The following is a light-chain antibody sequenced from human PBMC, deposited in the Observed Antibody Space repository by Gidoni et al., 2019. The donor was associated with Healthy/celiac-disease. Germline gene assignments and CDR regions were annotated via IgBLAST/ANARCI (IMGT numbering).Light chain of an antibody. CDR2: GAS. V-gene: IGKV3-20*01. CDR1: QSVSSSY. Sequence: EIVLSQSPGTLSLSPGERATLACRASQSVSSSYLAWYQQKPGPAPRLLIYGASSRATGIPDRFSGSGGGTDFTRTISRLGPEDFAVDYCQQYGSSPSTFXXXTKVEIK. CDR3: QQYGSSPST. J-gene: IGKJ1*01.